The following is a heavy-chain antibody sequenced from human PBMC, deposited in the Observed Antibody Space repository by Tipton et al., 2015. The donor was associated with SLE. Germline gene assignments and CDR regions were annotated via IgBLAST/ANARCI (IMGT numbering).Heavy chain of an antibody. CDR3: AREATDYWYFDL. J-gene: IGHJ2*01. Sequence: TLSLTCTVSGGSISSYYWSWIRQPAGKGLEWIGRIYTSGSTNYNPSLKSRVTMSIDTSENQFSLKLTSVTAADTAVYYCAREATDYWYFDLWGRGTLVTASS. D-gene: IGHD1-26*01. V-gene: IGHV4-4*07. CDR2: IYTSGST. CDR1: GGSISSYY.